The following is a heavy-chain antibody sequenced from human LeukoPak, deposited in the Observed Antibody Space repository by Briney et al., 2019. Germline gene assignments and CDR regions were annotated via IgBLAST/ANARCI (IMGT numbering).Heavy chain of an antibody. D-gene: IGHD3-22*01. J-gene: IGHJ4*02. CDR3: ARWGGYYDSSGTFDY. V-gene: IGHV3-64*01. Sequence: SGGSLRLSCAASGFTFSNYGMHWVRQAPGKGLEYVAAISTNGGSTYYTNSVKGRFTISRDNSKNTLYLQMGSLRPEDMAVYYCARWGGYYDSSGTFDYWGQGTLVTVSS. CDR2: ISTNGGST. CDR1: GFTFSNYG.